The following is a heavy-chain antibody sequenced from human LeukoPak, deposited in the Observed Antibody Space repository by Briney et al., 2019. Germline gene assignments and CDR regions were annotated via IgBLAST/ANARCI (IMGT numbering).Heavy chain of an antibody. D-gene: IGHD3-16*01. CDR3: AKERGISYTYEFDY. CDR1: GFTFSSYA. Sequence: PGGSLRLSCAASGFTFSSYAMSWVRQAPGKGLEWVSAISGSGSSTYYADSVKGRFTISRDNSRNTLYLQMSSLRAEDTAIYYCAKERGISYTYEFDYWGQGALVTVSS. CDR2: ISGSGSST. J-gene: IGHJ4*02. V-gene: IGHV3-23*01.